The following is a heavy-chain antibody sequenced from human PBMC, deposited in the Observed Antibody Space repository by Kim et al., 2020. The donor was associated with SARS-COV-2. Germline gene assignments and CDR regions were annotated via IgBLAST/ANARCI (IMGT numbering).Heavy chain of an antibody. D-gene: IGHD3-9*01. V-gene: IGHV3-23*01. CDR3: ANEHLYYDILTGLDY. J-gene: IGHJ4*02. Sequence: DSVKGRFTISRDNSKNTLYLQMNSPRAEDTAVYYCANEHLYYDILTGLDYWGQGTLVTVSS.